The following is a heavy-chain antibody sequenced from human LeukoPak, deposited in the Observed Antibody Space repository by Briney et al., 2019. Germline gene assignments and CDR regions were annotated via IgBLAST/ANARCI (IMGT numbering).Heavy chain of an antibody. J-gene: IGHJ3*02. Sequence: SETLSLTCTVSGGSISSGGYYWTWIRQPAGKGLEWIGRIYVSGNTNFNPSLNSRVTMSLDTSKNQFSLKLSSVTAADTAVYYCARDTYGSGRLDAFDIWGQGTMVTVSS. CDR3: ARDTYGSGRLDAFDI. D-gene: IGHD3-10*01. CDR2: IYVSGNT. V-gene: IGHV4-61*02. CDR1: GGSISSGGYY.